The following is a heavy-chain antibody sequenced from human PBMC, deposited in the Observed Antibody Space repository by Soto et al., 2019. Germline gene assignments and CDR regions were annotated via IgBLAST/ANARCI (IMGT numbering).Heavy chain of an antibody. CDR3: AREISVTTAYYYYYYGMDV. CDR1: GFTFSSYE. CDR2: ISSSGSTI. V-gene: IGHV3-48*03. J-gene: IGHJ6*02. D-gene: IGHD4-17*01. Sequence: EVQLVESGGGLVQPGGSLRLSCAASGFTFSSYEMNWVRQAPGKGLEWVSYISSSGSTIYYADSVKGRFTISRDNAKNSLYLQMNSLRAEDTAVYYCAREISVTTAYYYYYYGMDVWGQGTTVTVSS.